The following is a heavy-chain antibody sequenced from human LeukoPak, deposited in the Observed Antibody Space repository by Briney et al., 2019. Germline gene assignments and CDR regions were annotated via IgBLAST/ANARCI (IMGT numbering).Heavy chain of an antibody. CDR2: TSAYNGNT. CDR3: ARQYSDILTGYHRGELYWYFDL. J-gene: IGHJ2*01. V-gene: IGHV1-18*01. CDR1: GYTFTSYG. D-gene: IGHD3-9*01. Sequence: GASVKVSCKASGYTFTSYGISWVRQAPGQGLEWMGWTSAYNGNTNYAQKLQGRVTMTTDTSTSTAYMELRSLRSDDTAVYYCARQYSDILTGYHRGELYWYFDLWGRGTLVTVSS.